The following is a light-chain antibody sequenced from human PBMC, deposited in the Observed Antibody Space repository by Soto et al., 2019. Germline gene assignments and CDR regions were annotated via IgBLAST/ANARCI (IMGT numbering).Light chain of an antibody. CDR3: AAWDDSLNGRV. Sequence: QSALTQPPSASGTPGQRVTISCSGSSSNIGSNTVNWYQQLPGTAPKLLIYSNNQRPSGVSDRFSGSKSGTSASLAISGLQSEDEADYYCAAWDDSLNGRVFGGGTKLTVL. CDR1: SSNIGSNT. V-gene: IGLV1-44*01. J-gene: IGLJ2*01. CDR2: SNN.